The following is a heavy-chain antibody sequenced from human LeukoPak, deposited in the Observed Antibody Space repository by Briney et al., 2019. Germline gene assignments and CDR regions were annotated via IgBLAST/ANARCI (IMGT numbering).Heavy chain of an antibody. CDR3: ATGAYTSGSFYFGDIFN. CDR2: FDPQYGEG. Sequence: ASVKVSCKVSGYILTELSIHWVRQAPGKGLEWMGGFDPQYGEGVYAQKFLGRVTMTEDTSTDTAYMELRSLSSDDTAVYYCATGAYTSGSFYFGDIFNWGQEPWSPSPQ. J-gene: IGHJ4*01. CDR1: GYILTELS. V-gene: IGHV1-24*01. D-gene: IGHD3-10*01.